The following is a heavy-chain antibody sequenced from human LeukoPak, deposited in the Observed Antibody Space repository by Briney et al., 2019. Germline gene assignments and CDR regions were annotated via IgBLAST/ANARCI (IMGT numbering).Heavy chain of an antibody. Sequence: SETLFLTCTVSGYSISSGYNWGWIRQSPGKGLEWIASVYHRGSTYYNPSLRSRVTISMDTSTNQFSLKLTSVTAADTALYYCARDLYYNDLLIGSYVHEGFDFWGQGTLVAVSS. CDR3: ARDLYYNDLLIGSYVHEGFDF. CDR1: GYSISSGYN. J-gene: IGHJ4*02. V-gene: IGHV4-38-2*02. CDR2: VYHRGST. D-gene: IGHD3-9*01.